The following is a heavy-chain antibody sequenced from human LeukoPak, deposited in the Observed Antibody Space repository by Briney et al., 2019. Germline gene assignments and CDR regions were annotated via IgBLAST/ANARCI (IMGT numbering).Heavy chain of an antibody. D-gene: IGHD3-9*01. J-gene: IGHJ4*02. CDR3: ARGGQYYDILTGYYL. CDR2: ISYDGSNK. V-gene: IGHV3-30*04. CDR1: GFTFSSYA. Sequence: GGSLRLSCAASGFTFSSYAMHWVRQAPGKGLEWVAVISYDGSNKYYADSVKGRFTISRDNSKNTLYLQMNSLRAEDTAVYYCARGGQYYDILTGYYLWGQGTLVTVSS.